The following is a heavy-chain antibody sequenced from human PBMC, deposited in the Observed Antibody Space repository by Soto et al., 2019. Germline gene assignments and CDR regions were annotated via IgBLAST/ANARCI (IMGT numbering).Heavy chain of an antibody. V-gene: IGHV3-43D*04. CDR3: AKDLGNPLPRRLYYYYGMDV. CDR1: GFTFYDYA. CDR2: ISWDGGST. Sequence: LRLSCAASGFTFYDYAMHWVRQAPGKGLEWVSLISWDGGSTYYADSVKGRFTISRDNSKNSLYLQMNSLRAEDTALYYCAKDLGNPLPRRLYYYYGMDVWGQGTTVTVSS. D-gene: IGHD5-12*01. J-gene: IGHJ6*02.